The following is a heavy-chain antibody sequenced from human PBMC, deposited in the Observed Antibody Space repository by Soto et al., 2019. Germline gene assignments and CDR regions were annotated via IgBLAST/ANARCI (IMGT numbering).Heavy chain of an antibody. Sequence: DVQLVESGGGLVQPGGSLRLSCAISGFSVSSNYLSWVRQAPGKGLEWVSVHYSGGSTYYADSVQGRFTISRDKSNNTLYRPMRRVRAEDTAVYFCARHRHPRGTVGATSPPDPWGQGTHVTVSS. CDR3: ARHRHPRGTVGATSPPDP. CDR2: HYSGGST. V-gene: IGHV3-53*01. D-gene: IGHD1-26*01. CDR1: GFSVSSNY. J-gene: IGHJ5*02.